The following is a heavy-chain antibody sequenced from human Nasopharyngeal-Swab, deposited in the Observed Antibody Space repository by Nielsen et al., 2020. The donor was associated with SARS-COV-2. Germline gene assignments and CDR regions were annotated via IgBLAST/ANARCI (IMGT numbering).Heavy chain of an antibody. D-gene: IGHD6-19*01. CDR1: GLTFSNAA. Sequence: GESLKISCVASGLTFSNAAMNWVRQAPGKGLEWVSGIVGNGASTYYGDSVKGRFTISRDNSKNTGYLQMNSLRAEDTAVYYCAKGRVPVADVWGQGTLVTVSS. CDR2: IVGNGAST. V-gene: IGHV3-23*01. J-gene: IGHJ4*02. CDR3: AKGRVPVADV.